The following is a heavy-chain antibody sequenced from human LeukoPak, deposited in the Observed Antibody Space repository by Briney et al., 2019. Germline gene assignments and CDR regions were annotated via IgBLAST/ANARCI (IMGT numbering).Heavy chain of an antibody. D-gene: IGHD4-11*01. CDR1: GGSISSYY. V-gene: IGHV4-4*09. J-gene: IGHJ5*02. CDR3: ARLSHDYSNYYWFDP. CDR2: IYTSGST. Sequence: SETLSLTCTVSGGSISSYYWSWIRQPPGKGLEWIEYIYTSGSTNYNPSLKSRVTISVDTSKNQFSLKLSSVTAADTAVYYCARLSHDYSNYYWFDPWGQGTLVTVSS.